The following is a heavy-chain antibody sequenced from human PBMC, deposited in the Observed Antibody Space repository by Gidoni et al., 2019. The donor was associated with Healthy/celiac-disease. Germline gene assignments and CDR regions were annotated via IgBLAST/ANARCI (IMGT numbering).Heavy chain of an antibody. CDR3: ARHRTTVTPTYYFDY. J-gene: IGHJ4*02. V-gene: IGHV4-39*01. D-gene: IGHD4-17*01. Sequence: QLQLQESGPGLVKPSETLSLTCTVSGGSIRSSSYYWGWIRQPPGKGLEWIGSIYYSGSTYYNPSLKSRVTISVDTSKNQFSLKLSSVTAADTAVYYCARHRTTVTPTYYFDYWGQGTLVTVSS. CDR1: GGSIRSSSYY. CDR2: IYYSGST.